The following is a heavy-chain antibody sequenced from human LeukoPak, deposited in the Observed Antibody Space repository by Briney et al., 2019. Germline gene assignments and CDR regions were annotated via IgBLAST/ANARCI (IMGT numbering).Heavy chain of an antibody. Sequence: GASVKVSCKASGYTFTSYDINWVRQATGQGLEWMGWMNPNSGNTGYAQKFQGRVTITRNTSISTAYMELSSLRSEDTAVYYCARGLRGCSSTSCLYYFDYWGQGTLVTVSS. CDR2: MNPNSGNT. CDR1: GYTFTSYD. D-gene: IGHD2-2*01. CDR3: ARGLRGCSSTSCLYYFDY. J-gene: IGHJ4*02. V-gene: IGHV1-8*01.